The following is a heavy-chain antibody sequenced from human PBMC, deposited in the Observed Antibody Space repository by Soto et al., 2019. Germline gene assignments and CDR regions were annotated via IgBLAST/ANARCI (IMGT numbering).Heavy chain of an antibody. V-gene: IGHV1-8*01. CDR1: GYTFTTYD. D-gene: IGHD3-10*01. Sequence: QVQLVQSGTEVKKPGASVQVSCKTFGYTFTTYDINWFRQAPGQRLEWMGWMNANSAKTGYAQKFQGRFSMTRNIPIKTAYLELSSLTSEDTAVYYCARNVPETGDFDYWGQGTLVTVSS. J-gene: IGHJ4*02. CDR3: ARNVPETGDFDY. CDR2: MNANSAKT.